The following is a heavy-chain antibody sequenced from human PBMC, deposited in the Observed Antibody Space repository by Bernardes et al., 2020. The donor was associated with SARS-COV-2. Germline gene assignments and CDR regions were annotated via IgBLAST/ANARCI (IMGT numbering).Heavy chain of an antibody. V-gene: IGHV4-34*01. Sequence: SETLSLTCAVYGGSFSGYYWSWIRQPPGKGLEWIGEINHSGSTNYNPSLKSRVTISVDTSKNQFSLKLSSVTAADTAVYYCARGRVVWRYFDYWGQGTLVTVSS. CDR3: ARGRVVWRYFDY. CDR2: INHSGST. D-gene: IGHD3-3*01. CDR1: GGSFSGYY. J-gene: IGHJ4*02.